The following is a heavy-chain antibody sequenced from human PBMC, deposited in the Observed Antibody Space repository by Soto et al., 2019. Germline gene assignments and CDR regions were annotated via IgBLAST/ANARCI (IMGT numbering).Heavy chain of an antibody. CDR3: AKSRNDYGGAYRPAEYFQH. D-gene: IGHD4-17*01. V-gene: IGHV3-23*01. Sequence: GGSLRLSCAASGFIFNTYAMSWVRQAPGKGLEWVSAISGSGGSTYFADSVKGRFSISRDNSKNTLYLQMNSLRVEDTAIYYCAKSRNDYGGAYRPAEYFQHWGQGTLVTVSS. CDR2: ISGSGGST. J-gene: IGHJ1*01. CDR1: GFIFNTYA.